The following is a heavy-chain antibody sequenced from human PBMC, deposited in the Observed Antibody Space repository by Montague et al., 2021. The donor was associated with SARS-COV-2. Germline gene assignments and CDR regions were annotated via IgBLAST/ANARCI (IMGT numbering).Heavy chain of an antibody. CDR3: ARDTRIAMLVVVTRYGLDV. J-gene: IGHJ6*02. CDR2: IYYTGST. D-gene: IGHD3-22*01. Sequence: SEILSLTCTVSGGSISSSSYDWGWIRQPPGKGLEWIGSIYYTGSTYYXPSLKSRVTISVDTSKNQFSLKLSSVTAADTAVYYCARDTRIAMLVVVTRYGLDVWGQGTTVTVSS. V-gene: IGHV4-39*07. CDR1: GGSISSSSYD.